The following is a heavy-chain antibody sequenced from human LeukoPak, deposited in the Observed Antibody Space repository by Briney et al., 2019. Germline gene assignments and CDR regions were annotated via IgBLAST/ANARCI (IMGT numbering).Heavy chain of an antibody. CDR3: ARGRYLTTSGGAAAGFLDY. D-gene: IGHD6-13*01. Sequence: SETLSLTCTVSGGSISSSSYYWNWIRQSPGKGLEWIGEINHSGSAHYNPSLKSRVTISVGTSQKQFSLRLTSVTAADTAVYYCARGRYLTTSGGAAAGFLDYWGQGSLVTVST. CDR1: GGSISSSSYY. V-gene: IGHV4-39*07. CDR2: INHSGSA. J-gene: IGHJ4*02.